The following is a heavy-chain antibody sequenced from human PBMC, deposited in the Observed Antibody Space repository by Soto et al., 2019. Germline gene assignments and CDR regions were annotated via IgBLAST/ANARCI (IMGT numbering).Heavy chain of an antibody. CDR2: ISGSGATT. J-gene: IGHJ4*02. CDR3: TKGGIPRRYNIPKVDFDY. CDR1: GFIFSNYA. D-gene: IGHD1-1*01. Sequence: EVHLLESGGDLVQRGGSLRLSCAASGFIFSNYAMSWVRQAPGKGLEWVSAISGSGATTYYPDSVKGRFTISRDNSKNTLCLQMNSLRAEDTAVYYCTKGGIPRRYNIPKVDFDYWGQGSLVTVSS. V-gene: IGHV3-23*01.